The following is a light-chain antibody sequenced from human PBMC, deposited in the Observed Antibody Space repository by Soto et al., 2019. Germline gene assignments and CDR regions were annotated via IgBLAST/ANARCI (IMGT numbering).Light chain of an antibody. CDR3: KEYNTNSRT. CDR2: KTS. CDR1: ESIYSW. J-gene: IGKJ1*01. V-gene: IGKV1-5*03. Sequence: IQMTQSPSTLSASVGDTVTITCRASESIYSWLAWYKQIPGKAPQILIYKTSTLQGGVPSRFSGSGSGAEYPLTISSLQPDDFATYFCKEYNTNSRTFGQGTRV.